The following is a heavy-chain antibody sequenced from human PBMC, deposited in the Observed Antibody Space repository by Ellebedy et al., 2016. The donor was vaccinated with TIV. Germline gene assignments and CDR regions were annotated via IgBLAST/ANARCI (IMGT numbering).Heavy chain of an antibody. CDR1: GGSFSGYY. J-gene: IGHJ5*02. CDR3: ARDSAEYRGYNWFDP. D-gene: IGHD2-2*01. CDR2: INHSGST. Sequence: SETLSLXXAVYGGSFSGYYWSWIRQPPGKGLEWIGEINHSGSTNYNPSLKSRVTISVDTSKNQFSLKLSSVTAADTAVYYCARDSAEYRGYNWFDPWGQGTLVTVSS. V-gene: IGHV4-34*01.